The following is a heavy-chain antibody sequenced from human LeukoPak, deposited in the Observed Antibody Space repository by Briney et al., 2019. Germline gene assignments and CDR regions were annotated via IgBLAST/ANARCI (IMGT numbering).Heavy chain of an antibody. CDR3: ARDGMAVAVGYFDL. V-gene: IGHV6-1*01. CDR1: GDSVSSNSAT. J-gene: IGHJ2*01. CDR2: TYYRSKWYN. Sequence: SQTLSLTCAISGDSVSSNSATWDWIRQSPSRGLEWLGRTYYRSKWYNDYAVSVKSRITINPDTSKNQSSLQPNSVTPEDTAVYYCARDGMAVAVGYFDLWGRGTLVTVSS. D-gene: IGHD6-19*01.